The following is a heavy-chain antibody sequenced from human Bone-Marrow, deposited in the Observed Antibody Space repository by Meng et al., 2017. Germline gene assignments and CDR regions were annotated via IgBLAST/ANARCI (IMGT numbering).Heavy chain of an antibody. V-gene: IGHV4-4*02. D-gene: IGHD3-3*01. J-gene: IGHJ5*02. Sequence: QVRGPIRVMPSGTLSLTCALPGASISSSHWWGWVRQPPGKGLEWIGEIYHDGSTNYTPSLKSRVTISVDKSKNQFSLKLSSVTAADTAVYYCARAAYDIWSGYAPWGQGSLVTVSS. CDR1: GASISSSHW. CDR3: ARAAYDIWSGYAP. CDR2: IYHDGST.